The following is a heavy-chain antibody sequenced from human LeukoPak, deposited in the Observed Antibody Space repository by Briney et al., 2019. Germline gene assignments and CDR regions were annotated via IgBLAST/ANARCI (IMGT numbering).Heavy chain of an antibody. V-gene: IGHV3-9*01. CDR3: AKGTIMTTVTTDYMNV. CDR2: ISWNSGSI. J-gene: IGHJ6*03. D-gene: IGHD4-11*01. CDR1: GFTFDDYA. Sequence: PGRSLRLSCAASGFTFDDYAMHWVRQAPGKGLEWVSGISWNSGSIGYADSVKGRFTISRDNAKNSLYLQMNSLRAEDTALYYCAKGTIMTTVTTDYMNVWGKGTTVTVSS.